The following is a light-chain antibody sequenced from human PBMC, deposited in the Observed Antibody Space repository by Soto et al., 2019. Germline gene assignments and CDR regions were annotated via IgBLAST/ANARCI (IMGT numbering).Light chain of an antibody. CDR3: QQSYSTPPG. CDR1: QSISSY. Sequence: DIQMPQSPSSLSASVGDRVTITCRASQSISSYLNWYQQKPGKAPKLLIYAASSLQSGVPSRFSGSGSGTDFTLTISSLQPEDFATYYCQQSYSTPPGFGQGTKLEIK. CDR2: AAS. J-gene: IGKJ2*03. V-gene: IGKV1-39*01.